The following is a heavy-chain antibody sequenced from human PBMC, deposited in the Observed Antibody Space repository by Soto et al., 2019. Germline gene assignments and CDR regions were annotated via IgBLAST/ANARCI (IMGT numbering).Heavy chain of an antibody. CDR1: GGSISSYY. CDR2: IYYSGST. V-gene: IGHV4-59*01. D-gene: IGHD3-10*01. CDR3: ARNYGSGSHPDS. Sequence: QVQLQESGPGLVKPSETLSLTCTVSGGSISSYYWSWIRQPPGKGLEWIGYIYYSGSTNYNPSLKSRVTISVDTSKNQFSLKLSSVTAADTAVYYCARNYGSGSHPDSWGQGTLVTVSS. J-gene: IGHJ5*01.